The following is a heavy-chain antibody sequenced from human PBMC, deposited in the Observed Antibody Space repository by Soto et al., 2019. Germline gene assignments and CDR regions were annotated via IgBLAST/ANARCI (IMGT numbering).Heavy chain of an antibody. CDR2: INLNSGHT. CDR1: GYPFTTYD. J-gene: IGHJ4*02. D-gene: IGHD6-19*01. Sequence: QVQLVQSGAEVKKPGASVKVSCKASGYPFTTYDISWVRQAAGQGLEWMGWINLNSGHTDYAQRFQGRVTTTRNTSLSTAYMELTSLSSEDTAFYYCARGRGWRDYWGQVTLVTVSS. V-gene: IGHV1-8*01. CDR3: ARGRGWRDY.